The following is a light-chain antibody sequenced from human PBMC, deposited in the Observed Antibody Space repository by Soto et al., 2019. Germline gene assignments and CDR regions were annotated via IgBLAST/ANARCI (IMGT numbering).Light chain of an antibody. J-gene: IGKJ1*01. CDR3: QQYDRASWQ. V-gene: IGKV1-5*03. CDR1: QSISSW. CDR2: RAS. Sequence: DIQMTQSPSTLSASVGDRVIITCRASQSISSWLAWYQQKPGKAPNLLIYRASTLKSGIPSRFSGSGSGTEFTLTISSLQPDDFAPDYCQQYDRASWQVGQGTKVEI.